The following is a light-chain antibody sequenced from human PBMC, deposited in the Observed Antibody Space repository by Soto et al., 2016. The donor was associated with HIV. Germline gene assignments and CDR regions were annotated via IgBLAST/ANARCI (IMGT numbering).Light chain of an antibody. CDR2: GKN. CDR1: SLRNYY. CDR3: GSRDSSGNSYV. J-gene: IGLJ1*01. V-gene: IGLV3-19*01. Sequence: SSELTQDPAVSVALGQTVRITCRGDSLRNYYASWYQQKSGQAPILVIYGKNNRPSGIPDRFSGSSSGNTASLTITGAQAEDEADYYCGSRDSSGNSYVFGTGTKVTVL.